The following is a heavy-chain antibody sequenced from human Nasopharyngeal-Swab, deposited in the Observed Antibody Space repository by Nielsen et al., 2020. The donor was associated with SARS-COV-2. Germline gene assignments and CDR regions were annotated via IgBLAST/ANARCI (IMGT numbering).Heavy chain of an antibody. CDR2: IDDNRMT. Sequence: SETLSLTCSVSGGSVRSYYWAWIRQPPGKGLEWIGHIDDNRMTNYNPSLKSRVTISVDTSKNQFSLKLSSVTAADTAVYYCARSKAAHNWFDPWGQGTLVTVSS. D-gene: IGHD6-6*01. CDR1: GGSVRSYY. CDR3: ARSKAAHNWFDP. V-gene: IGHV4-59*02. J-gene: IGHJ5*02.